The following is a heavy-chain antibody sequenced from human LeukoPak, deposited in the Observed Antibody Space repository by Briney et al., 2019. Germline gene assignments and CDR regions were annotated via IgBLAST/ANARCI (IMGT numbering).Heavy chain of an antibody. Sequence: SETLSLTCTVSGDSTSNINYYWGWLRQPPGKGLEWIGSIYYSGSTYYNPSLKSRVTISVATSKNQFSLKLSSVTAADTAVYYCASQRNDYYDSSGHDYWGQGTLVTVSS. D-gene: IGHD3-22*01. J-gene: IGHJ4*02. CDR2: IYYSGST. V-gene: IGHV4-39*01. CDR3: ASQRNDYYDSSGHDY. CDR1: GDSTSNINYY.